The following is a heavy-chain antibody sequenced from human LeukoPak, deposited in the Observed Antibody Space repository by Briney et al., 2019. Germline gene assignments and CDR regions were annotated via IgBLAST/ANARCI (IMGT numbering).Heavy chain of an antibody. J-gene: IGHJ6*02. D-gene: IGHD3-3*01. Sequence: PGGSLRLSCAASGFTFSSYSMNWVRQAPGKGLEWVSYISSSSSTIYYADSVKGRFTISRDNAKNSLYLQMNSLRDEDTAVYYCVRVKDYDFWSGYRYYYYGMDVWGQGTTVTVSS. CDR1: GFTFSSYS. V-gene: IGHV3-48*02. CDR3: VRVKDYDFWSGYRYYYYGMDV. CDR2: ISSSSSTI.